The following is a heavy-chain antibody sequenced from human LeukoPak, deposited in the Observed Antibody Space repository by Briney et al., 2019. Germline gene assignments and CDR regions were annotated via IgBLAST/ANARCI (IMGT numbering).Heavy chain of an antibody. Sequence: KASETLSLTCAVSGYSISSGYYWGWIRQPPGKGLEWIGSIYHSGSTYYNPSLKSRVTISVDTSKNQFSLKLSSVTAADTAEYYCARRSSSWFPFDYWGQGTLVTVSS. V-gene: IGHV4-38-2*01. CDR2: IYHSGST. CDR1: GYSISSGYY. J-gene: IGHJ4*02. CDR3: ARRSSSWFPFDY. D-gene: IGHD6-13*01.